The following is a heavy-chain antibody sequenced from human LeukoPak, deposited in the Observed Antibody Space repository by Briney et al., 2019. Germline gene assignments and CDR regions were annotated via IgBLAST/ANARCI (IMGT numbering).Heavy chain of an antibody. CDR2: IYYSGST. CDR3: AREVIRLRNPLDY. Sequence: SETLSLTCTVSGGSISSSSYYWGWIRQPPGKGLEWIGSIYYSGSTYYNPSLKSRVTISVDTSKNQFSLKLSSVTAADTAVYYCAREVIRLRNPLDYWGQGTLVTVSS. D-gene: IGHD4-17*01. V-gene: IGHV4-39*02. J-gene: IGHJ4*02. CDR1: GGSISSSSYY.